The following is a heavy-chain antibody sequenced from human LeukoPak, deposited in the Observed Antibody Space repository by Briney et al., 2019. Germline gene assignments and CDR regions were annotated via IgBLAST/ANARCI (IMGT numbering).Heavy chain of an antibody. V-gene: IGHV3-30*18. J-gene: IGHJ4*02. CDR2: ISYDGSNK. CDR1: GFTFSSYG. CDR3: AKDWSNDY. D-gene: IGHD5/OR15-5a*01. Sequence: PGGSLRLSCAASGFTFSSYGMHWVRQAPGKGLEWVAVISYDGSNKYYADSVKGRFTISRDNSKNTLYLQMNSLRAEDTAVYYCAKDWSNDYWGQGTLVTVSS.